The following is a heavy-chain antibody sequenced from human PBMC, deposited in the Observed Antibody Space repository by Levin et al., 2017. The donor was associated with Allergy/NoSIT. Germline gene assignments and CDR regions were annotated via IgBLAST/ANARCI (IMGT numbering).Heavy chain of an antibody. J-gene: IGHJ5*02. D-gene: IGHD2-2*01. V-gene: IGHV5-51*01. Sequence: GESLKISCKGSGYSFTSYWIGWVRQMPGKGLEWMGIIYPGDSDTRYSPSFQGQVTISADKSISTAYLQWSSLKASDTAMYYCARLAVVPAAVPWFDPWGQGTLVTVSS. CDR3: ARLAVVPAAVPWFDP. CDR1: GYSFTSYW. CDR2: IYPGDSDT.